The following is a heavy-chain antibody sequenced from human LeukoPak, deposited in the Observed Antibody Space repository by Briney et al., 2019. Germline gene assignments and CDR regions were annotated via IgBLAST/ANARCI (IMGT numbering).Heavy chain of an antibody. Sequence: PSETLSLTCAVYGGSFSGYYWSWIRQPPGKGLEWIGEINHSGSTNYNPSLKSRVTISVDTSKNQFSLKLSSVTAADTAVYYCARGRIFSRPYYYYGMDVWGQGTTVTVSS. CDR2: INHSGST. CDR1: GGSFSGYY. CDR3: ARGRIFSRPYYYYGMDV. J-gene: IGHJ6*02. V-gene: IGHV4-34*01. D-gene: IGHD2/OR15-2a*01.